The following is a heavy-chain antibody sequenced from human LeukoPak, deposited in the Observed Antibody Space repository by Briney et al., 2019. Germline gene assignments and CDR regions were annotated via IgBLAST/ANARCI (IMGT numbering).Heavy chain of an antibody. D-gene: IGHD4-17*01. CDR3: AKGWRGDYAPVYFDY. CDR2: IWYDGSNK. Sequence: AGGSLRLSCAAPGFTFSSYGMHRVRQAPGKGLEWVAVIWYDGSNKYSADSVKGRFTISRDNSKNTLYLQMNSLRAEDTAVYYCAKGWRGDYAPVYFDYWGQGTLVTVSS. J-gene: IGHJ4*02. V-gene: IGHV3-33*06. CDR1: GFTFSSYG.